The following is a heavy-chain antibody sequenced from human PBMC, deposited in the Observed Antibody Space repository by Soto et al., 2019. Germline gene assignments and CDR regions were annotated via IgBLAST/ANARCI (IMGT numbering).Heavy chain of an antibody. D-gene: IGHD4-17*01. CDR1: GFIFSSYW. CDR3: ARHYGDYDYYFDY. V-gene: IGHV3-7*01. Sequence: GVSLRLSCAASGFIFSSYWMTWVRQAPGKGLEWVANIKQDGSEKYYVDSVKGRFTISRDNAKNSLYLQLNILRAEDTAVYYCARHYGDYDYYFDYWGQGTLVTVSS. CDR2: IKQDGSEK. J-gene: IGHJ4*02.